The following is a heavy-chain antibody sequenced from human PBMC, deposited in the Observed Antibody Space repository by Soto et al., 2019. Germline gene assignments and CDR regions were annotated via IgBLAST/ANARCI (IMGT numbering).Heavy chain of an antibody. CDR1: GFTFSSYG. J-gene: IGHJ6*03. D-gene: IGHD6-25*01. V-gene: IGHV3-33*01. CDR2: IWYDGSNK. Sequence: GGSLRLSCAASGFTFSSYGMHWVRQAPGKGLEWVAVIWYDGSNKYYADSVKGRFTISRDNSKNTLYLQMNSLRAEDTAVYYCARDWARLPKSPDMDVWGKGTTVTVSS. CDR3: ARDWARLPKSPDMDV.